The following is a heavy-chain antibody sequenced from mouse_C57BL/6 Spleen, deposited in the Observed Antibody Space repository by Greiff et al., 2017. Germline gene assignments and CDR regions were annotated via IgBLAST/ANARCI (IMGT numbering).Heavy chain of an antibody. Sequence: EVKLVASGGGLVPPGGSLSLSCAASGFPFTDYYLSLVRQPPGKALEWLGFIRNKANGYPPEYSASVKGRFTISRDNSQSILYLQMNALRAEDSATYYCARYGSSGVVFAYWGQGTLVTVSA. CDR2: IRNKANGYPP. CDR1: GFPFTDYY. V-gene: IGHV7-3*01. CDR3: ARYGSSGVVFAY. D-gene: IGHD3-2*02. J-gene: IGHJ3*01.